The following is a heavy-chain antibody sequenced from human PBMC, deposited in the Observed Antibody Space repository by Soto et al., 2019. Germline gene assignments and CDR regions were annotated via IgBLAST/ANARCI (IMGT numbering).Heavy chain of an antibody. D-gene: IGHD3-9*01. CDR2: VYYSGST. CDR1: GDSVSSGTYF. J-gene: IGHJ4*02. CDR3: ARRRYADWLLDY. Sequence: PSETLSLTCTVSGDSVSSGTYFWSWIRQPPGKGLEWIGYVYYSGSTNYNPTLKSRLTMSVDTSKNQFSLKLSSVTAADTAVYYCARRRYADWLLDYWGQGTLVTVSS. V-gene: IGHV4-61*01.